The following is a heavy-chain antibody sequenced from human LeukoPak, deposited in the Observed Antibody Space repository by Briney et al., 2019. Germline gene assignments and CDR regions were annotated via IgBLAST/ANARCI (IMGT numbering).Heavy chain of an antibody. J-gene: IGHJ5*02. V-gene: IGHV3-11*06. CDR2: ISSSSSYT. CDR1: GFTFSDYY. D-gene: IGHD7-27*01. CDR3: ARDGRSGPNWFDP. Sequence: PGGSLRLSCAASGFTFSDYYMSWIRQAPGKGLEGVSYISSSSSYTNYADSVKGRFTISRDNAKNSLYLQMNSLRAEDTAVYYCARDGRSGPNWFDPWGQGTLVTVSS.